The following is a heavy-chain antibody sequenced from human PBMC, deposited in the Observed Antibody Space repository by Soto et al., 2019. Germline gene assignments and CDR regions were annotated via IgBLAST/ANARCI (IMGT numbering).Heavy chain of an antibody. J-gene: IGHJ6*02. D-gene: IGHD3-10*01. CDR2: IIPIFGTA. CDR3: ARDGEMAARKYCCCGMDV. Sequence: SVKVSCKASGGTFSSYAISWVRQAPGQGLEWMGGIIPIFGTANYAQKFQGRATITADESTSTAYMELSSLRSEDTAVYYCARDGEMAARKYCCCGMDVWGQGTTVTAP. CDR1: GGTFSSYA. V-gene: IGHV1-69*13.